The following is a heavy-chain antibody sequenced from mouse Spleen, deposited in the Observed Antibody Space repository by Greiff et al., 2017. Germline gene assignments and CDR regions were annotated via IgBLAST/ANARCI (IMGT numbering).Heavy chain of an antibody. Sequence: EVQVVESGGGLVKLGGSLKLSCAASGFTFSSYAMSWVRQTPEKRLEWVATISSGGGNTYYPDSVKGRFTISRDNAKNTLYLQMSSLKSEDTAMYYCASSGYYYGSSYGFAYWGQGTLVTVSA. D-gene: IGHD1-1*01. J-gene: IGHJ3*01. V-gene: IGHV5-9-3*01. CDR3: ASSGYYYGSSYGFAY. CDR1: GFTFSSYA. CDR2: ISSGGGNT.